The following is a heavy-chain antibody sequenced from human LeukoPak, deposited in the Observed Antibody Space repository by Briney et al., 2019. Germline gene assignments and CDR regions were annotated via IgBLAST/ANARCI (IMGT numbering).Heavy chain of an antibody. CDR2: IWYDGSNK. Sequence: GSLRLSCAASGFTFSSYGMHWVRQAPGKGLEWVAVIWYDGSNKYYADSVKGRFTISRDNSKNTLHLQMNSLRAEDTAVYYCARDSGELSYVDYWGQGTLVTVSS. CDR1: GFTFSSYG. V-gene: IGHV3-33*01. CDR3: ARDSGELSYVDY. D-gene: IGHD7-27*01. J-gene: IGHJ4*02.